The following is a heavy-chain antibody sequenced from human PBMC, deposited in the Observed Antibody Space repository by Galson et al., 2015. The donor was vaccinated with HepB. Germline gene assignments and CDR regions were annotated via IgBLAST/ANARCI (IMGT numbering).Heavy chain of an antibody. CDR1: GFTFSDYY. CDR2: ISTSNTYT. J-gene: IGHJ4*02. Sequence: SLRLSCAASGFTFSDYYMSWIRQAPGKGLEWVSYISTSNTYTFYADSVKGRFTISRDNAKNSLYLQMNSLRAEDTAVYYCARAIRNHYYDGNGYADYWGQGTLVTVSS. V-gene: IGHV3-11*03. D-gene: IGHD3-22*01. CDR3: ARAIRNHYYDGNGYADY.